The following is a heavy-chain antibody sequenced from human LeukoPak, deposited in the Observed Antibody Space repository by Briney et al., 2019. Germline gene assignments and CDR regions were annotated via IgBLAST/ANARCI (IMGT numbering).Heavy chain of an antibody. CDR1: GGTFSSYA. CDR3: ARDDIVVVPAALRKFDP. V-gene: IGHV1-69*01. J-gene: IGHJ5*02. CDR2: IIPIFGTA. Sequence: SVKVSCKASGGTFSSYAISWVRQAPGQGLEWMGGIIPIFGTANNAQKFQGRVTITADESTSTAYMELSSLRSEDTAVYYCARDDIVVVPAALRKFDPWGQGTLVTVSS. D-gene: IGHD2-2*01.